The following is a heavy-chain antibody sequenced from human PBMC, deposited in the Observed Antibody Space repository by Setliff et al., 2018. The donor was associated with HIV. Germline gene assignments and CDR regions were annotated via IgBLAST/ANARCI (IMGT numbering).Heavy chain of an antibody. V-gene: IGHV3-30*02. J-gene: IGHJ4*02. CDR3: AKAFMIVVVKEFDY. Sequence: PGGSLRLSCAASGFTFSSYSMNWVRQAPGKGLEWVAFIWYDGSNKEYGDSVKGRFTISRDNSKNTLYLQMNSLRPEDTAVYYCAKAFMIVVVKEFDYWGQGTLVTVSS. D-gene: IGHD3-22*01. CDR1: GFTFSSYS. CDR2: IWYDGSNK.